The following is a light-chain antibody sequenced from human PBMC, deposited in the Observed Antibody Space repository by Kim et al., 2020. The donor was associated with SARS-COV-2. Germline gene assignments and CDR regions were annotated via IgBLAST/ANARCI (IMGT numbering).Light chain of an antibody. Sequence: SPGESATLFCRASQSVRNSWLAWSQQKPGQPPRLLTYGASRRATGIPDRFSCSGSGTDFTLTISRLEPEDFAVYGCQQYSSLPLTFGGGTKVDIK. CDR3: QQYSSLPLT. V-gene: IGKV3-20*01. J-gene: IGKJ4*01. CDR2: GAS. CDR1: QSVRNSW.